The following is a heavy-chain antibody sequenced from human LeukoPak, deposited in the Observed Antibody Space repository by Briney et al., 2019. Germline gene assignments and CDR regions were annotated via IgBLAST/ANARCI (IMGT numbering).Heavy chain of an antibody. CDR1: GYTFTVYY. J-gene: IGHJ4*02. CDR3: ARSPGVTGTTNY. D-gene: IGHD1-20*01. Sequence: ASVTVSCTASGYTFTVYYMHWVRQAPGQGLEWMGRINPNSGGTNYAQKFQGRVTMTRDTSISTAYMELSRLRSDDTAVYYCARSPGVTGTTNYWGQGTLVTVSS. V-gene: IGHV1-2*06. CDR2: INPNSGGT.